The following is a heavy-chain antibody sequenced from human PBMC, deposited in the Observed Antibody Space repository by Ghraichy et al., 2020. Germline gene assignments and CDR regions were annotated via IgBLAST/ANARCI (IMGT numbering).Heavy chain of an antibody. CDR3: ARDRVNDPYIDY. J-gene: IGHJ4*02. CDR2: ISSSSSYT. D-gene: IGHD1-1*01. CDR1: GFTFSDYY. Sequence: GGSLRLSCAASGFTFSDYYMSWIRQAPGKGLEWVSYISSSSSYTNYADSVKGRFTISRDNAKNSLYLQMNSLRAEDTAVYYCARDRVNDPYIDYWSQGTLVTVSS. V-gene: IGHV3-11*06.